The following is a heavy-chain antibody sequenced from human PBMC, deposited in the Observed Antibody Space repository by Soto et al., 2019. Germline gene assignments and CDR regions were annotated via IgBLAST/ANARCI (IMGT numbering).Heavy chain of an antibody. V-gene: IGHV3-33*01. CDR1: GFTFSSYG. Sequence: QVQLVESGGGVVQPGRSLRLSCAASGFTFSSYGMHWVRQAPGKGLEWVAVIWYDGSNKYYADSVKGRFTISRDNSKNTLYLQMNSLRAEDTAVYYCARDRDGDYVYNWFDPWGQGTLVTVSS. CDR2: IWYDGSNK. CDR3: ARDRDGDYVYNWFDP. J-gene: IGHJ5*02. D-gene: IGHD4-17*01.